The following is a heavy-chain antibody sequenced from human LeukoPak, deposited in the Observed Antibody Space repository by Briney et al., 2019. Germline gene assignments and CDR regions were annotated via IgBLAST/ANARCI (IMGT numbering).Heavy chain of an antibody. CDR3: AKKSSMYGSGSYPLDY. Sequence: GGSLRXSXAXSGFTFSSYAMSWVRQAPGKGLEWVSAISGSGGSTYYADSVKGRFTISRDNSKNTLYLQMNSLRAEDTAVYYRAKKSSMYGSGSYPLDYWGQGTLVTVSS. V-gene: IGHV3-23*01. D-gene: IGHD3-10*01. J-gene: IGHJ4*02. CDR2: ISGSGGST. CDR1: GFTFSSYA.